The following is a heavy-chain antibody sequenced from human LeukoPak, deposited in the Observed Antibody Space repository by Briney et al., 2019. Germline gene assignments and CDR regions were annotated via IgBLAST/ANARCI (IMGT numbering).Heavy chain of an antibody. J-gene: IGHJ4*02. CDR1: GFTFSSYA. Sequence: GGSLRLSCAASGFTFSSYAMSWVRQAPGKGLEWASAISGSGGSTYYADSVKGRFTISRDNSKNTLYLQMNSLRAEDTAVYYCAKDGTYYYDSSGSNWGQGTLVTVSS. CDR3: AKDGTYYYDSSGSN. CDR2: ISGSGGST. V-gene: IGHV3-23*01. D-gene: IGHD3-22*01.